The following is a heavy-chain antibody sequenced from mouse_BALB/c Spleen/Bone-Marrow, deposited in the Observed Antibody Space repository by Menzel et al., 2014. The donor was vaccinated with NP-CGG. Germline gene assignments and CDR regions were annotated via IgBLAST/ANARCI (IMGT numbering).Heavy chain of an antibody. D-gene: IGHD2-1*01. Sequence: VQLLVSGVELVRPGALVXLSCXASGFNIKDYYMHWVRQRPEQGLECIGWIDPENRKTIYDPKFQGKASITADTSSNTAILQISRLTSEDAAVYYCTRGNFVFPYWGQGTLVTVSA. CDR2: IDPENRKT. CDR3: TRGNFVFPY. J-gene: IGHJ3*01. V-gene: IGHV14-1*02. CDR1: GFNIKDYY.